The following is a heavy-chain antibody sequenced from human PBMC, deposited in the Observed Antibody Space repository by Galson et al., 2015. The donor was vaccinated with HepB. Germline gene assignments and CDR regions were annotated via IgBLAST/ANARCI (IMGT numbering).Heavy chain of an antibody. Sequence: SLRLSCAASGFTFSSYGMHWVRQAPGKGLEWVAVISYDGSNKYYADYVKGRFTITRDNSKNTLYMQMNSLRAEDTAVYYCAKGVRGYCSSTSCFSTNFDYWGQGTLVTVSS. CDR3: AKGVRGYCSSTSCFSTNFDY. CDR1: GFTFSSYG. D-gene: IGHD2-2*01. V-gene: IGHV3-30*18. CDR2: ISYDGSNK. J-gene: IGHJ4*02.